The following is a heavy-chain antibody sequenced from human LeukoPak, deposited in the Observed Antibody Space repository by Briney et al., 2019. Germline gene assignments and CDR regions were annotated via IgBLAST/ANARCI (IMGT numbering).Heavy chain of an antibody. V-gene: IGHV3-66*01. CDR2: LYSGGSS. D-gene: IGHD2-2*01. CDR1: GVSVSSDY. CDR3: AKDRCSSTSCYLFDY. Sequence: HTGGSLRLSCAASGVSVSSDYMSWVRQAPGKGLECVSLLYSGGSSHYTGSVKGRFTISRDKSKNMVFLQMNSLRAEDTAVYYCAKDRCSSTSCYLFDYWGQGTLVTVSS. J-gene: IGHJ4*02.